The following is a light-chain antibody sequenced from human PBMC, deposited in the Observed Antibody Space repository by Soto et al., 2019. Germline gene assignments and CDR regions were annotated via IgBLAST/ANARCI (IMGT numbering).Light chain of an antibody. Sequence: QSVLTQPPSASGSPGQSVTISCTGTSSDVGAYKYVSWYQQYPGKAPKLMISEVTKRPSGVPDRFSGSKSGNTDSLTVSGLQAEDEADYYCTSYVGNDIWVFGGGTKLTVL. V-gene: IGLV2-8*01. CDR1: SSDVGAYKY. J-gene: IGLJ3*02. CDR2: EVT. CDR3: TSYVGNDIWV.